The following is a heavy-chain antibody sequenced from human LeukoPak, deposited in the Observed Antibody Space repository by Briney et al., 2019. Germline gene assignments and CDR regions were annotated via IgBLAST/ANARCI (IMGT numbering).Heavy chain of an antibody. CDR1: GGSISSGGYY. V-gene: IGHV4-30-2*01. Sequence: NPSETLSLTCTVSGGSISSGGYYWSWIRQPPGKGLEWIGYIYHSGSTYYNPSLKSRVTISVDTSKNQFSLKLSSVTAAGTAVYYCASNLGYCSGGSCYSFDYWGQGTLVTVSS. CDR3: ASNLGYCSGGSCYSFDY. J-gene: IGHJ4*02. D-gene: IGHD2-15*01. CDR2: IYHSGST.